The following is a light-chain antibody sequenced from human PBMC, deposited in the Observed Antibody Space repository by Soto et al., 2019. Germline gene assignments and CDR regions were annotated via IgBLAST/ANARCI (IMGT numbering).Light chain of an antibody. J-gene: IGLJ2*01. Sequence: QSALTQPASVSGSPGQSITISCTGTSSNVGSYILVSWYQQHPGKAPKLMIYEASKRPSGVSNRFSGAKSGNTASRTISGLQAEDEADYYCCSYAGSSTYVFGGRTKHTV. CDR3: CSYAGSSTYV. V-gene: IGLV2-23*01. CDR1: SSNVGSYIL. CDR2: EAS.